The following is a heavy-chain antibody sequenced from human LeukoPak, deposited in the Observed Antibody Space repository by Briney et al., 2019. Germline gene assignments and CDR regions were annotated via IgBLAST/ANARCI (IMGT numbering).Heavy chain of an antibody. CDR1: GYTFTSYY. J-gene: IGHJ6*02. D-gene: IGHD5-12*01. Sequence: ASVTVSCKASGYTFTSYYMHWVRQAPGQGLEWMGIINPSGGSTSYAQKFQGRVTMTRDTSTSTVYMELSSLRSEDTAVYYCARDPVDIVATDNYYNYGMDVWGQGTTVTVSS. CDR3: ARDPVDIVATDNYYNYGMDV. CDR2: INPSGGST. V-gene: IGHV1-46*01.